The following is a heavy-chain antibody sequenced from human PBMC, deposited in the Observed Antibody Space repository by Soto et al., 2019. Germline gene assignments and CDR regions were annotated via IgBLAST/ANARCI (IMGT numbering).Heavy chain of an antibody. CDR3: AKAAIRTTASGSYYGY. V-gene: IGHV3-23*01. Sequence: PGGSLRLSCAASGFTFSSYAMSWVRQAPGKGPEWVSAISGSGGSTYYADSVKGRFTISRDNSKNTLYLQMNSLRAEDTAVYYCAKAAIRTTASGSYYGYWGQGTLVTVSS. CDR1: GFTFSSYA. D-gene: IGHD1-26*01. CDR2: ISGSGGST. J-gene: IGHJ4*02.